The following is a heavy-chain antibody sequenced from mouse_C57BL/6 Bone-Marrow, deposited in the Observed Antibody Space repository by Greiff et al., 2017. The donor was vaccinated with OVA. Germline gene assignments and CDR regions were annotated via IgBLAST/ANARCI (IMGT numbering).Heavy chain of an antibody. Sequence: QVQLKQPGAELVMPGASVKLSCKASGYTFTSYWMHWVKQRPGQGLEWIGEIDPSDSYTNYNQKFKGKSTLTVDKSSSTAYMQLSSLTSEDSAVYYCADYYGSSYNYAMDYWGQGTSVTVSS. CDR3: ADYYGSSYNYAMDY. CDR1: GYTFTSYW. J-gene: IGHJ4*01. D-gene: IGHD1-1*01. CDR2: IDPSDSYT. V-gene: IGHV1-69*01.